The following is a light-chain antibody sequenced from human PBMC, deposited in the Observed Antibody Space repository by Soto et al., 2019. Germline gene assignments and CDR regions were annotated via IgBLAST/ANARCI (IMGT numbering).Light chain of an antibody. V-gene: IGKV1-5*03. Sequence: DIQMTQSPSTLSASVGDRVTITCRASQSIDSWLAWYQQKPGKAPNLLIYKTSNLESGVPSRFSGSGSGTEFSLTISSLQPDDFATYYCQPYKSFSLTFGGGTRVEVK. CDR2: KTS. CDR1: QSIDSW. CDR3: QPYKSFSLT. J-gene: IGKJ4*01.